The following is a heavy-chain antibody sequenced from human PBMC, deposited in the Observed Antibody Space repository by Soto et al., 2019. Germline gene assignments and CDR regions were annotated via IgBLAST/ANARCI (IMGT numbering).Heavy chain of an antibody. CDR3: VNGEGRNGHDNRFDS. CDR1: TFTFSYYG. Sequence: QMQLVESGGDVVQPGRSLRHSCAASTFTFSYYGTHWVRQSPGKGLEWVADISNDGSIEWYADTVKGRLAISRDNSKNTVYLQMNGLNTEYTAGYFCVNGEGRNGHDNRFDSWGQGTLVTVSA. CDR2: ISNDGSIE. J-gene: IGHJ4*02. D-gene: IGHD5-12*01. V-gene: IGHV3-30*18.